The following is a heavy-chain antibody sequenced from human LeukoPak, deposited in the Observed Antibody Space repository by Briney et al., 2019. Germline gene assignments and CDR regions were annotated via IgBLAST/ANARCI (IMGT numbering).Heavy chain of an antibody. V-gene: IGHV3-11*01. Sequence: GGSLRLSCAASGFTFSDYYMSWIRQAPGKGLEWASYISSSGSTIYYADSVKGRFTISRDNAKNSLYLQMNSLRAEDTAVYYCARLHSYGPFDYWGQGTLVTVSS. CDR2: ISSSGSTI. D-gene: IGHD5-18*01. J-gene: IGHJ4*02. CDR3: ARLHSYGPFDY. CDR1: GFTFSDYY.